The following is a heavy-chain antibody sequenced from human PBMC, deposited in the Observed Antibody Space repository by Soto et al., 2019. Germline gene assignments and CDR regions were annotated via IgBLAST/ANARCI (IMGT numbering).Heavy chain of an antibody. J-gene: IGHJ5*02. CDR1: GFSFSTYG. D-gene: IGHD2-15*01. CDR2: INAGGGTT. CDR3: AKGGIPPDYIDDR. V-gene: IGHV3-23*01. Sequence: EVQLLQSGGGSVQPGGSLRLSCAASGFSFSTYGMSWVRQAPGKGLEWVSSINAGGGTTYHADSVKGRFTISRDSSKNTLYLQMSSLRAEDTAVYYCAKGGIPPDYIDDRWGQGTLVTVSS.